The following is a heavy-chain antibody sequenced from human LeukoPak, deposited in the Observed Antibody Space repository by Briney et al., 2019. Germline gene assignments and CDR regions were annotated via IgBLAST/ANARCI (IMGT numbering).Heavy chain of an antibody. Sequence: PGGSLRLSCAASGFIVNSYAMSWVRQAPGKGLAWVSLIYSDGVTQYADSVKGRFTISRDNSKNTLYLQMNSLRDEDTAVCFCARDRAEGKTWVEFDPWGQGTLVTVSS. CDR2: IYSDGVT. CDR3: ARDRAEGKTWVEFDP. V-gene: IGHV3-66*02. J-gene: IGHJ5*02. CDR1: GFIVNSYA.